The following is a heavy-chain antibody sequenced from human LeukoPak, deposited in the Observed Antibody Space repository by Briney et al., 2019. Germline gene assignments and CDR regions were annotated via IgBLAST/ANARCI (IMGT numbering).Heavy chain of an antibody. D-gene: IGHD4-23*01. Sequence: GGSLRLSCTASGFTFSNHGMHWVRQAPGKGLEWVAFIRYDGITKYYADSVKGRFTISRDNSKNTLYLQMNSLRAEDTAVYYCAKNIGGFGYWGQGTLVTVSS. J-gene: IGHJ4*02. CDR2: IRYDGITK. V-gene: IGHV3-30*02. CDR3: AKNIGGFGY. CDR1: GFTFSNHG.